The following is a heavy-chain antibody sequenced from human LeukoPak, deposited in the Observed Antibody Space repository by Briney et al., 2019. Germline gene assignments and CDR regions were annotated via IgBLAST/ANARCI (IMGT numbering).Heavy chain of an antibody. CDR3: AKDVSFRRGHNFDASDI. Sequence: PGGSLRLSCTASGFKFADAPMHWVRQSPGKGLEWIALITWDSTNTYYADSVKGQFTISRDDSRNTLYLQMNSLRSDDTALYYCAKDVSFRRGHNFDASDIWGLGTLVTVSS. CDR1: GFKFADAP. D-gene: IGHD5-24*01. V-gene: IGHV3-43*01. CDR2: ITWDSTNT. J-gene: IGHJ3*02.